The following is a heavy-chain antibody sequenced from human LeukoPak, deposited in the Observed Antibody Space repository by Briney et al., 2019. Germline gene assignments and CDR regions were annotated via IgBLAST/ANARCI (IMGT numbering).Heavy chain of an antibody. Sequence: PGASLRLSCAASGFTFSSYAMSWVRQAPGKGLEGVSAICGSGGSTYYADSVKGRFTISRDNSKNTLYLQMNSLRAEDTAVYYCAKGPLRFLLWLSYYYYGMDVWGEGTTVTVSS. CDR3: AKGPLRFLLWLSYYYYGMDV. J-gene: IGHJ6*04. V-gene: IGHV3-23*01. D-gene: IGHD3-3*01. CDR1: GFTFSSYA. CDR2: ICGSGGST.